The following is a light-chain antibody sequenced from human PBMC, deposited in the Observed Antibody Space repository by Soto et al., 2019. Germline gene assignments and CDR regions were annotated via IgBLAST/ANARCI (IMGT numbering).Light chain of an antibody. Sequence: DIVMTQSPDSLAVSLGERATINCKSSQSVLYSSNNKNYLAWYQQKPGQPPKLLIYWASTRESGVPDRFSGSGSGTDFTLTISSLQAEDVVVYYCHQYYSTPPFTFGPGTKVDIK. CDR1: QSVLYSSNNKNY. CDR3: HQYYSTPPFT. V-gene: IGKV4-1*01. CDR2: WAS. J-gene: IGKJ3*01.